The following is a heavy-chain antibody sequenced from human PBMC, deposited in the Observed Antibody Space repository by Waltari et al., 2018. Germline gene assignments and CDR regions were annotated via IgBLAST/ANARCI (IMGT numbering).Heavy chain of an antibody. Sequence: QVQLQESGPGLVKPSETLSLTCTVSGGSISSYYWSWIRQPPGKGLEWIGYIYYSGSTNYNPSLKSRVTISVDTSKNQFSLKLSSVTAADTAVYYCARGRRIGSSSVAFDIWGQGTMVTVSS. V-gene: IGHV4-59*01. CDR2: IYYSGST. CDR3: ARGRRIGSSSVAFDI. D-gene: IGHD6-6*01. J-gene: IGHJ3*02. CDR1: GGSISSYY.